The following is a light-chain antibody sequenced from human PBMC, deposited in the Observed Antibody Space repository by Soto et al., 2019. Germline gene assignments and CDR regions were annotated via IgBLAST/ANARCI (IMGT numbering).Light chain of an antibody. CDR3: QNYNSAPIT. CDR2: VAS. J-gene: IGKJ5*01. Sequence: SVAARVIVPRRACQGSRNYLAWFQQKPGQVPKLLIYVASTLQSGVPSRCSGRGSGTDFSLSISSLQPEEVATYYCQNYNSAPITVGQGTRLEIK. CDR1: QGSRNY. V-gene: IGKV1-27*01.